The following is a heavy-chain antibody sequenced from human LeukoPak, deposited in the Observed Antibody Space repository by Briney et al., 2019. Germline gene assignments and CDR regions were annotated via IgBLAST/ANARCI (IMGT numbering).Heavy chain of an antibody. CDR3: ARGVMATIVQFDY. CDR2: IYYSGST. J-gene: IGHJ4*02. D-gene: IGHD5-24*01. V-gene: IGHV4-59*01. Sequence: SETLSLTCTVSGGSISRYYWGWIRQPPGKGLEWIGYIYYSGSTNYNPSFKSRVTISVDTSKNQFSLKLSSVTAADTAVYYCARGVMATIVQFDYWGQGTLVTVSS. CDR1: GGSISRYY.